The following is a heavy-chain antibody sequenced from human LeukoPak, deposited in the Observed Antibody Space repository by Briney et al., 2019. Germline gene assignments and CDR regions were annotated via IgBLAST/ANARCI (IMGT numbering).Heavy chain of an antibody. V-gene: IGHV1-69*13. CDR1: GGTFSSYA. CDR3: AREARIAAAGRFDY. CDR2: IIPIFGTA. D-gene: IGHD6-13*01. J-gene: IGHJ4*02. Sequence: VASVKVSCMASGGTFSSYAISWVRQAPGQGLGWMGGIIPIFGTANYAQKFQGRVTITADESTSTAYMELSSLRSEDTAVYYCAREARIAAAGRFDYWGQGTLVTVSS.